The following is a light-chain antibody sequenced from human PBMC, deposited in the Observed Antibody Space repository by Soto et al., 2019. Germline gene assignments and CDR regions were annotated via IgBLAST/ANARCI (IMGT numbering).Light chain of an antibody. V-gene: IGKV3-20*01. J-gene: IGKJ2*01. CDR2: GAS. CDR1: QSVSSSY. Sequence: EIVLTRSPGTLSLSPGERATLSCRASQSVSSSYLAWYQQKPGQAPRLLIYGASSRATGIPDRFSGSGSGSDFTLTISRLEPEDFAVYSCQQYGSSPYTFGQGTKLEIK. CDR3: QQYGSSPYT.